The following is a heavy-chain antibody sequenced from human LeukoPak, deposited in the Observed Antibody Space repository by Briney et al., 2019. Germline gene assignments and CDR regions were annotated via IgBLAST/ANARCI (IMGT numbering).Heavy chain of an antibody. CDR3: ARVPLPNSSGWYSLDY. D-gene: IGHD6-19*01. J-gene: IGHJ4*02. V-gene: IGHV1-69*05. CDR2: IIPIFGTA. CDR1: GGTFSSYA. Sequence: SVKVSCKASGGTFSSYAISWVRQAPGQGLEWMGGIIPIFGTANYAQKFQGRVTITTDESTSTAYMELSSLRSEDTAVYYCARVPLPNSSGWYSLDYWGQGTLVTVSS.